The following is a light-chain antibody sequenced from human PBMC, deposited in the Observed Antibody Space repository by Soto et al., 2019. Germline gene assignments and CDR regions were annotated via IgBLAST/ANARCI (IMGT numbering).Light chain of an antibody. J-gene: IGKJ5*01. Sequence: EIVLTQSPGTLSLSPGERATLSCRASQSVSSSQLAWYQQKPGQAPRLLIYGASTTATGIPDRFSGGGSGTDFTLTISSLEPEDFAVYYCQQRSNWLLTFGQGTLLEIK. CDR3: QQRSNWLLT. V-gene: IGKV3D-20*02. CDR1: QSVSSSQ. CDR2: GAS.